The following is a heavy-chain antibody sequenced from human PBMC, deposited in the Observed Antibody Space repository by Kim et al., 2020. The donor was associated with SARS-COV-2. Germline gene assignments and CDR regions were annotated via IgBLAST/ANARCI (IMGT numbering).Heavy chain of an antibody. V-gene: IGHV4-4*02. Sequence: SETLSLTCAVSGGSISSSNWWSWVRQPPGKGLEWIGEIYHSGSTNYNPSLKSRVTISVDKSKNQFSLKLSSVTAADTAVYYCAREPLAAAGPYYFDYWGQGTLVTVSS. CDR2: IYHSGST. CDR1: GGSISSSNW. J-gene: IGHJ4*02. CDR3: AREPLAAAGPYYFDY. D-gene: IGHD6-13*01.